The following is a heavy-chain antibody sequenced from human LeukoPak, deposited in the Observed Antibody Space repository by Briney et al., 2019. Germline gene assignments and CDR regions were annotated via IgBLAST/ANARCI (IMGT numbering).Heavy chain of an antibody. CDR1: GASISGDSNFF. CDR2: IYYSGTT. CDR3: ARHRRVTNWYVDF. J-gene: IGHJ4*02. Sequence: SETLPLTCTVSGASISGDSNFFWGWIRQPPGKGLDWIGIIYYSGTTYYNPSLESRVTIFVDTSKNLFSLRLTSVTAADTAVYYCARHRRVTNWYVDFWGQGTLLTVSS. D-gene: IGHD1-1*01. V-gene: IGHV4-39*01.